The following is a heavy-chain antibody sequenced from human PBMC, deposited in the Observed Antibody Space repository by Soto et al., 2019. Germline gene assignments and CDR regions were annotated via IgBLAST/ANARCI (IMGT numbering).Heavy chain of an antibody. CDR1: GDSITSGTYY. CDR2: VFHSGTT. J-gene: IGHJ6*02. D-gene: IGHD2-8*02. CDR3: ARARGYCTGASCSLFYFYGLDV. Sequence: QVQLQESGPGLVKPSQTLSLTCTVSGDSITSGTYYWSWIRQPPGKALEWVGFVFHSGTTFYNPSLKSRVLMSADTSKNQFALNVRSLTAADTAVYYCARARGYCTGASCSLFYFYGLDVWGQGTTVSVSS. V-gene: IGHV4-30-4*01.